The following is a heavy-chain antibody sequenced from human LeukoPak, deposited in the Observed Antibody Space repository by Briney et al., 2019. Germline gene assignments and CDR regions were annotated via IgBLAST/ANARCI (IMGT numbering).Heavy chain of an antibody. V-gene: IGHV3-48*03. D-gene: IGHD6-13*01. CDR3: ARDPQQLVLGPFDY. Sequence: EGSLRLSCAASGFTFSSYEMNWVRQAPGKGLEWVSYISSSGSTIYYADSVKGRFTISRDNAKNSLYLQMNSLRAVDTAAYYCARDPQQLVLGPFDYWGQGTLVTVSS. CDR2: ISSSGSTI. J-gene: IGHJ4*02. CDR1: GFTFSSYE.